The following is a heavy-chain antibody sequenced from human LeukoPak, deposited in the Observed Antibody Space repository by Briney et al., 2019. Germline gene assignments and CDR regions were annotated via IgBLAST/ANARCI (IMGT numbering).Heavy chain of an antibody. V-gene: IGHV6-1*01. Sequence: SQTLSLTCAISGDSVSSNSAAWTWIRQSPSRGLEWLGRTYYRSKLYNDYAVSVKSRITINPDTSKNQFSLQLNSVTPEDTAVYYCARLAYCGGDCYFLPPCYYYYGMDVWGQGTTVTVSS. D-gene: IGHD2-21*02. J-gene: IGHJ6*02. CDR2: TYYRSKLYN. CDR3: ARLAYCGGDCYFLPPCYYYYGMDV. CDR1: GDSVSSNSAA.